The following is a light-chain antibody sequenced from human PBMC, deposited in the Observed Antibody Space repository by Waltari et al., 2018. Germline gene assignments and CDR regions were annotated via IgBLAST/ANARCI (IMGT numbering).Light chain of an antibody. CDR1: QSVSSN. CDR3: QQYNNWPWT. J-gene: IGKJ1*01. Sequence: EIVMTQYPATLSVSPGERATLSCRASQSVSSNLDWYQQRPGQAPRLLIYGASTRATGIPARFSGSGSGTEFTLTISSMQSEDFAVFYCQQYNNWPWTFGQGTKVEI. V-gene: IGKV3-15*01. CDR2: GAS.